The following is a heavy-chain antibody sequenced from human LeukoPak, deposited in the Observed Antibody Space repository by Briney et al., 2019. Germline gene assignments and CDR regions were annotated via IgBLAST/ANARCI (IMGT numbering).Heavy chain of an antibody. J-gene: IGHJ4*02. CDR1: GGSISSSNG. Sequence: PSETLSLTCAFSGGSISSSNGWSWVRQPPGKGREGMGEIYHSGSTNYNPSLKRRVNISVDNYKNQFSMTLSSVTAADTAVYYCARNTAGIDPYYFDYWGQGTLVTVSS. V-gene: IGHV4-4*02. CDR3: ARNTAGIDPYYFDY. CDR2: IYHSGST. D-gene: IGHD1-26*01.